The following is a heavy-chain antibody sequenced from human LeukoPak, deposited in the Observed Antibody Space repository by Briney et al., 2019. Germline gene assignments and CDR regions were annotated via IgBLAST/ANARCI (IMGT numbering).Heavy chain of an antibody. D-gene: IGHD1-26*01. CDR3: AREVVGATESAFDI. V-gene: IGHV4-34*01. Sequence: SETLSLTCAVYGGSFSGYYWSWIRQPPAKALEEIGEINHSGSTNYNPSLKSRVTISVDTSKNQFSLKLSSVTAADTAVYYCAREVVGATESAFDIWGQGTMVTVSS. J-gene: IGHJ3*02. CDR1: GGSFSGYY. CDR2: INHSGST.